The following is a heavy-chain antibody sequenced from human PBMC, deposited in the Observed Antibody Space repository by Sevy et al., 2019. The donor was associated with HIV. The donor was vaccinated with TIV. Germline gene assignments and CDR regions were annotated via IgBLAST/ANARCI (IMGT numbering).Heavy chain of an antibody. V-gene: IGHV4-34*01. CDR3: ARSSVVRITPNWFDP. CDR1: GGSLSDYY. CDR2: ITQSGNT. Sequence: SETLSLTCAVYGGSLSDYYWSWIRQSPGKGLEWIGEITQSGNTNYNPSLKSRVTISIDPSKNQFSLSLTSVTAADTAMYYCARSSVVRITPNWFDPWAREDWSPSPQ. J-gene: IGHJ5*02. D-gene: IGHD2-15*01.